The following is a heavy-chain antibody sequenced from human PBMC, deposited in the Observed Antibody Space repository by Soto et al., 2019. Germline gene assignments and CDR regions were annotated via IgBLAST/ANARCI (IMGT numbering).Heavy chain of an antibody. CDR1: GFTFSSYA. CDR2: ISGSGGST. V-gene: IGHV3-23*01. D-gene: IGHD3-9*01. Sequence: EVQLLESGGGLVQPGGSLRLSCAASGFTFSSYAMSWVRQAPGKGLEWVSAISGSGGSTYYADSVKGRFTISRDNSKNALYLQMNSLRAEDTAVYYCAKDRDYDIARLSRWGQGTLVTVSS. J-gene: IGHJ4*02. CDR3: AKDRDYDIARLSR.